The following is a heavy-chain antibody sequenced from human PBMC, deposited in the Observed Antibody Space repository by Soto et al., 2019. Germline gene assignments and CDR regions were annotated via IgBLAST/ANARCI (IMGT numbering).Heavy chain of an antibody. Sequence: VGSLRLSCAASGFTFRNVWMSWVRQAPGKGLEWVGRVKSRSDGGTTDYAAPVKGRFTASRDDSQSTLSLQMDSLKIEDSAVYFCTTAAGGMWGADYWGQGTPVTVSS. V-gene: IGHV3-15*01. CDR1: GFTFRNVW. CDR2: VKSRSDGGTT. J-gene: IGHJ4*02. D-gene: IGHD1-26*01. CDR3: TTAAGGMWGADY.